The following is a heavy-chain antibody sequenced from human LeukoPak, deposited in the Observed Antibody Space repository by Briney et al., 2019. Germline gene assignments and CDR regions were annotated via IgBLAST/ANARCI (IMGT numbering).Heavy chain of an antibody. CDR3: ARVVNDRGDDY. Sequence: PSETLSLTCAVYGGSFSGYYWSWIRQPPGKGLEWIGEINHSGSTNYNPSLKSRVTISVDTSKNQFSLKLSSVTAADTAVYYCARVVNDRGDDYWGQGTLVTVSS. D-gene: IGHD1-1*01. V-gene: IGHV4-34*01. CDR1: GGSFSGYY. CDR2: INHSGST. J-gene: IGHJ4*02.